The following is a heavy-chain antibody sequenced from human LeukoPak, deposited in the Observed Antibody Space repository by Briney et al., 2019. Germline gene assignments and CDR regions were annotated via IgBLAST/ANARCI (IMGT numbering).Heavy chain of an antibody. V-gene: IGHV4-34*01. CDR3: ARAPDWSVDY. CDR1: GGSFSGYY. J-gene: IGHJ4*02. CDR2: INHSGST. Sequence: SETLSLTCAVYGGSFSGYYWSWIRQPPGKGLEWIGEINHSGSTNYNPSLKSRVTISVDTSKNQFSLKLSSVTAADTAVYYCARAPDWSVDYRGQGTLVTVSS. D-gene: IGHD3-9*01.